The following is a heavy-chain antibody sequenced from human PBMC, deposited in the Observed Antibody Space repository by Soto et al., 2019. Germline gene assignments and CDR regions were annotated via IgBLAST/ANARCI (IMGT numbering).Heavy chain of an antibody. CDR2: IQNDGSRT. V-gene: IGHV3-74*01. D-gene: IGHD4-4*01. CDR3: ARGNLGGFDL. Sequence: EVQLVESEGGLVQRGGSLRLSCAASGFTFNYYWMHWVRQAPGQGLMWVAHIQNDGSRTTYADSVKGRFTISRDNAKNTMYLQMNSLRAEDTAVYYCARGNLGGFDLWGQCTTVTVSS. J-gene: IGHJ3*01. CDR1: GFTFNYYW.